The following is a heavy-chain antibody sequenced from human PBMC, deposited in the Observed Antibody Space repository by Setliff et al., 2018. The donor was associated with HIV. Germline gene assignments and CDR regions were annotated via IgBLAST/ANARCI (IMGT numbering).Heavy chain of an antibody. D-gene: IGHD3-10*01. J-gene: IGHJ6*02. Sequence: SETLSLTCAVSGYSISSGYHWGWIRQPPGKGLEWIGSIYHSGSTYYNPSLKSRVTISVDTSKNQFSLKLSSVTAADTAVYYCARRPYYYGSGSYVYYGMDVWGQGTTVT. CDR1: GYSISSGYH. CDR3: ARRPYYYGSGSYVYYGMDV. CDR2: IYHSGST. V-gene: IGHV4-38-2*01.